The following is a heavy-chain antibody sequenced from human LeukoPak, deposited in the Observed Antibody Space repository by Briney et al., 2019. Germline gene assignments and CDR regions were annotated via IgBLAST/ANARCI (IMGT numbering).Heavy chain of an antibody. D-gene: IGHD3-22*01. CDR2: IILIFGTA. J-gene: IGHJ4*02. CDR1: AGTFSSYA. CDR3: ARESIAYYFDY. Sequence: SVKLSCKASAGTFSSYAISWVRQAPGQGLEWMGGIILIFGTANYAQKFQCRVTITTDESTSTAYMELSRPRSDDTAVYYCARESIAYYFDYWGQGTLVTVSS. V-gene: IGHV1-69*05.